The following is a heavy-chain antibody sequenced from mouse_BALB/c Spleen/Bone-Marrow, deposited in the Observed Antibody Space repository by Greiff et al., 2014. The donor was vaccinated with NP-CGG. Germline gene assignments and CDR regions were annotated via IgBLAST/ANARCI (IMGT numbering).Heavy chain of an antibody. CDR2: ISNGGSTI. V-gene: IGHV5-17*02. J-gene: IGHJ4*01. Sequence: VQLQQSGGGLVQPGGSRKLSCAASGFTFSSFGMHWVRQAPEKGLEWVAYISNGGSTIYYADTVKGRFTISRDNPKNTLFLQMTSLRSEDTAMYYCARKGAMITHYYAMDYWGQGTSVTVSS. CDR3: ARKGAMITHYYAMDY. CDR1: GFTFSSFG. D-gene: IGHD2-4*01.